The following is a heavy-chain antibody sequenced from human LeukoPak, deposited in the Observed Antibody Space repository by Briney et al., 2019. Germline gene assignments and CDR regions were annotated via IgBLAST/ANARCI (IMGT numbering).Heavy chain of an antibody. CDR1: GFTFSSYA. CDR3: TKDRGALLWFGELFSHYFDY. J-gene: IGHJ4*02. D-gene: IGHD3-10*01. V-gene: IGHV3-23*01. CDR2: ISGSGGST. Sequence: GGSLRLSCAASGFTFSSYAMSWVRQAPGKGLEWVSAISGSGGSTYYADSMKGRFTISRDNSKNTLYLQMNSLRAEDTAVYYCTKDRGALLWFGELFSHYFDYWGQGALVTVSS.